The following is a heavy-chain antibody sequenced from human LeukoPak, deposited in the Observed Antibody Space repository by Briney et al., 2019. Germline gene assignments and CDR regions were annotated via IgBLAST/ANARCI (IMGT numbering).Heavy chain of an antibody. J-gene: IGHJ4*02. V-gene: IGHV1-2*02. CDR1: GYTFTGYY. CDR3: AREWGRDIVVVIAIKTLVD. D-gene: IGHD2-21*01. CDR2: INPNSGGT. Sequence: ASVKVSCKASGYTFTGYYMHWVRQAPGQGVEWMGWINPNSGGTNYAQKFQGRVTMTRATSISPAYMELSRLRSDDTAVYYCAREWGRDIVVVIAIKTLVDWGQGTLVTVSS.